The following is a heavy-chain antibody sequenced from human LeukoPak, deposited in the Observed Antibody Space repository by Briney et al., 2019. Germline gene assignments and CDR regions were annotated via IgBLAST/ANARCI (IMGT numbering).Heavy chain of an antibody. CDR3: ARDQVRGVIIVGEDY. D-gene: IGHD3-10*01. J-gene: IGHJ4*02. Sequence: ASVKVSCKASGGTFSSYAISWVRQAPGQGLEWMEGIIPIFGTANYAQKFQGRVTITADESTSTAYMELSSLRSEDTAVYYCARDQVRGVIIVGEDYWGQGTLVTVSS. CDR1: GGTFSSYA. V-gene: IGHV1-69*13. CDR2: IIPIFGTA.